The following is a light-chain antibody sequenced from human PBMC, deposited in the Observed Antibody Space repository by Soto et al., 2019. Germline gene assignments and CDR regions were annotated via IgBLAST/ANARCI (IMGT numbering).Light chain of an antibody. CDR3: QQYHNWPPQYT. V-gene: IGKV3-15*01. Sequence: EIVMTQSPASLSVSPGEGATLSCRASQTVASNLAWYQQKPGQAARLLIHGASTRATGVPARFSGSGSGTDFTLTISSLQSEDFAVYYCQQYHNWPPQYTFGQGTKLQIK. J-gene: IGKJ2*01. CDR2: GAS. CDR1: QTVASN.